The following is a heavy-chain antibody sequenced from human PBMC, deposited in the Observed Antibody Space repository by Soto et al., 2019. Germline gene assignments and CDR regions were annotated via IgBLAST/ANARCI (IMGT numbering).Heavy chain of an antibody. Sequence: ASVKVSCKASGYTFSGYYMHWVRQAPGQGLEWMGWINPNSGGTNYAQKFQGRVTMTRDTSISTAYMELSRLRSDDTAVYYCATTPRSYCSGGSCYPEGGYWGQGTLVTVTS. CDR1: GYTFSGYY. J-gene: IGHJ4*02. D-gene: IGHD2-15*01. CDR3: ATTPRSYCSGGSCYPEGGY. V-gene: IGHV1-2*02. CDR2: INPNSGGT.